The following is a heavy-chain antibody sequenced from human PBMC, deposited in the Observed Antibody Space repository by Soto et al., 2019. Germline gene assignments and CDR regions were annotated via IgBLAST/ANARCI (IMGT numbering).Heavy chain of an antibody. CDR3: ARAPTTVTTAYYFDY. CDR1: GFTFSNYA. CDR2: ISYDGSNK. D-gene: IGHD4-17*01. V-gene: IGHV3-30-3*01. Sequence: QVQLVESGGGVVQPGRSLRLSCAASGFTFSNYAMHWVRQAPGKGLEWVAVISYDGSNKYYADSVKGRFTISRDNSKNSLYLQMHSLRAEDTAVYYCARAPTTVTTAYYFDYWGQGTLVTVSS. J-gene: IGHJ4*02.